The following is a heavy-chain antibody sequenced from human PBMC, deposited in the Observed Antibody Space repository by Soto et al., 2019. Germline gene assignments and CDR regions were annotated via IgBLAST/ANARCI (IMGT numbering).Heavy chain of an antibody. V-gene: IGHV3-33*01. CDR2: IWYDGSNK. CDR3: ARDGLGYCSSTSCYSWFDP. Sequence: GGSLRLSCSASGFTFSIYGMHWFRQAPGKGLEWVAVIWYDGSNKYYADSVKGRFTISRDNSKNTLYLQMNSLRAEDTAVYYCARDGLGYCSSTSCYSWFDPWGQGTLVTVSS. J-gene: IGHJ5*02. D-gene: IGHD2-2*01. CDR1: GFTFSIYG.